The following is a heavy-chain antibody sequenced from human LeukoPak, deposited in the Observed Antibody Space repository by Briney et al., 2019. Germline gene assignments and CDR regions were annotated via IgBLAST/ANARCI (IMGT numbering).Heavy chain of an antibody. V-gene: IGHV4-4*07. J-gene: IGHJ6*03. CDR1: GGPISSYY. D-gene: IGHD3-10*01. CDR2: IYTSGST. Sequence: SETLSLTCTVSGGPISSYYWSWIRQPAGKGLEWIGRIYTSGSTNYNPSLKSRVTMSVDTSKNQFSLKLSSVTAADTAVYYCARDQSSYYGSGSYYTTRSNYYYYMDVWGKGTTVTVSS. CDR3: ARDQSSYYGSGSYYTTRSNYYYYMDV.